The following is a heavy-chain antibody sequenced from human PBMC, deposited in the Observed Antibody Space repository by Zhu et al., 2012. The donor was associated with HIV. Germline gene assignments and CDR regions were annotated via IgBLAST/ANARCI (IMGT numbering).Heavy chain of an antibody. CDR3: ARGYDSGSYYIRRGVFGI. V-gene: IGHV4-59*01. D-gene: IGHD3-10*01. CDR2: IYYSGTT. CDR1: GGSISSYY. J-gene: IGHJ3*02. Sequence: QVQLQESGPGLVEPSETLSLSCTVSGGSISSYYWSWIRQPPGKGLEWIGYIYYSGTTNYNPSLKSRVTISIDTPKNQFSLKLSSVTAADTAVYSCARGYDSGSYYIRRGVFGIWGQGAMVTVSS.